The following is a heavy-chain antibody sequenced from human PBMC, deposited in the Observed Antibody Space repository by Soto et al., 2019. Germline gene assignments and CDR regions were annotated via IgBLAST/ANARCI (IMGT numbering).Heavy chain of an antibody. CDR2: INPSGGST. V-gene: IGHV1-46*03. J-gene: IGHJ4*01. Sequence: GASMKVSCKTSGYTFSSYYMHLVRQAPGQGLEWMGIINPSGGSTTYALKFQGRVTITRDTSTSTVYMELSSLTSEDTAVYYCARASVSGRRFDYWG. CDR3: ARASVSGRRFDY. D-gene: IGHD6-19*01. CDR1: GYTFSSYY.